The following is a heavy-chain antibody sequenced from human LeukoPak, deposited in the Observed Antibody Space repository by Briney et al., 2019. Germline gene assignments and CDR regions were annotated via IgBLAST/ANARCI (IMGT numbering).Heavy chain of an antibody. V-gene: IGHV4-34*01. CDR3: ARDPPLDSSGY. CDR2: INHSGST. D-gene: IGHD3-22*01. Sequence: GSLRLSCAASGFTFSSYEMNWVRQPPGKGLEWIGEINHSGSTNYNPSLKSRVTISVDTSKNQFSLKLSSVTAVDTAVYYCARDPPLDSSGYWGQGTLVTVSS. CDR1: GFTFSSYE. J-gene: IGHJ4*02.